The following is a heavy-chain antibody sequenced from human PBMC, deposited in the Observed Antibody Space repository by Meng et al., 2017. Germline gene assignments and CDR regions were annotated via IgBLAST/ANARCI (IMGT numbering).Heavy chain of an antibody. CDR2: IWYDGSNK. J-gene: IGHJ6*02. D-gene: IGHD3-10*01. V-gene: IGHV3-33*01. CDR1: GFTFSSYG. Sequence: GESLKISCAASGFTFSSYGMHWVRQAPGKGLEWVAVIWYDGSNKYYADSVKGRFTISRDNSKNTLYLQMNSLRAEDTAVYYCARKSKHYGSGTGPHYYYGMDVWGQGTTVTVSS. CDR3: ARKSKHYGSGTGPHYYYGMDV.